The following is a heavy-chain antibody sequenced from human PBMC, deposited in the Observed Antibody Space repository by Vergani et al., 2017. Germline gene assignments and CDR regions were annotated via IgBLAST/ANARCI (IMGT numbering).Heavy chain of an antibody. V-gene: IGHV3-23*01. D-gene: IGHD2/OR15-2a*01. Sequence: EVQLLESGGGLVQPGGSLRLTCAASEFTFSNYAMNWVRQAPGKGLEWVSGISGSGVSAYYTDSVKGRFTISRDNSQNTVNLQMNSLRVDDTAVYYCAKDLGGCNSISCSYYMDVWGKGTTVTVSS. CDR3: AKDLGGCNSISCSYYMDV. J-gene: IGHJ6*03. CDR1: EFTFSNYA. CDR2: ISGSGVSA.